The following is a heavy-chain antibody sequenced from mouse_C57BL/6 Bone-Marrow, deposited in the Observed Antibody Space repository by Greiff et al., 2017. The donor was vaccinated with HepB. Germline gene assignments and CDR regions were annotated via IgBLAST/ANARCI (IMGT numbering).Heavy chain of an antibody. J-gene: IGHJ3*01. Sequence: VQLQQPGAELVRPGTSVKLSCKASGYTFTSYWMHWVKQRPGQGLEWIGVIDPSDSYTNYNQKFKGKATLTVDTSSSTAYMQLSSLTSEDSAVYYCASYDGPVAYWGQGTLVTVSA. D-gene: IGHD2-3*01. CDR1: GYTFTSYW. V-gene: IGHV1-59*01. CDR3: ASYDGPVAY. CDR2: IDPSDSYT.